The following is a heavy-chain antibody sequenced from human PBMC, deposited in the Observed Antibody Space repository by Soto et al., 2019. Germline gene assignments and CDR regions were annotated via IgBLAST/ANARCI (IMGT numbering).Heavy chain of an antibody. D-gene: IGHD1-26*01. CDR1: GGSISSYY. CDR3: ASTPLGGALHRVDY. CDR2: IYYSGST. V-gene: IGHV4-59*01. J-gene: IGHJ4*02. Sequence: SETLSLTCTVSGGSISSYYWSWIRQPPGKGLEWIGYIYYSGSTNYNPSLKSRVTISVDTSKNQFSLKLSSVTAADTAVYYCASTPLGGALHRVDYWGQGTLVTVSS.